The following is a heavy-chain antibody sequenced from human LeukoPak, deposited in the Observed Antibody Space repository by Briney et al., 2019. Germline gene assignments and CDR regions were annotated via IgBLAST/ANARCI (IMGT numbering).Heavy chain of an antibody. CDR1: GGSISSYY. CDR2: IYYSGST. CDR3: ARYRAEYYYYYMDV. J-gene: IGHJ6*03. D-gene: IGHD4/OR15-4a*01. V-gene: IGHV4-59*01. Sequence: SETLSLTCTVSGGSISSYYWSWIRQPPGKGLEWIGYIYYSGSTNYNPSLKSRVTISVDTSKNQFSLKLSSVTAADTAVYYCARYRAEYYYYYMDVWGKGTTVTVSS.